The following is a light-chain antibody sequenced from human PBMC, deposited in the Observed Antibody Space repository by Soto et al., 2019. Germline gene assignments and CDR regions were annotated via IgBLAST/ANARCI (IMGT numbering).Light chain of an antibody. Sequence: DIQMTQSPSSVSASIGDRVTITCRASQNIGTWLAWYQQKPGKAPKYLIYGASNLLGGVPSRFSGSGSGTDFTLTITNLQPEHFASYYCQQANHFSLTFGGGTRVDIK. J-gene: IGKJ4*01. CDR3: QQANHFSLT. V-gene: IGKV1-12*01. CDR2: GAS. CDR1: QNIGTW.